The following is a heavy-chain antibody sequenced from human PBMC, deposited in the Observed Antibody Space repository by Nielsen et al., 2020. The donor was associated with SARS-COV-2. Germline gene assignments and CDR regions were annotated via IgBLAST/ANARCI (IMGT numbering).Heavy chain of an antibody. D-gene: IGHD3-10*01. CDR2: ISYDGSNK. V-gene: IGHV3-30*18. Sequence: WIRQPPGKGLEWVAVISYDGSNKYYADSVEGRFTISRDNSKSTVFLQMNSLRADDTAVYYCAKDPYYGSGSYAELYYFDYWGQGTLVTVSS. CDR3: AKDPYYGSGSYAELYYFDY. J-gene: IGHJ4*02.